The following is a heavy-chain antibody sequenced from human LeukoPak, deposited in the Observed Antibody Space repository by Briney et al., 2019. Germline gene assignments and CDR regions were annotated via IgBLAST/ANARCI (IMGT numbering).Heavy chain of an antibody. J-gene: IGHJ4*02. V-gene: IGHV1-8*02. Sequence: ASVKVSCKASRYTFTNYDLNWVRQATGQGLEWMGWMNLNSGNTGYAQKFQGRVTMTRNTSISTAYMELSSLRSEDTAVYYCARIGSYYNVIDYWGQGTLVTVSS. CDR3: ARIGSYYNVIDY. D-gene: IGHD3-10*01. CDR1: RYTFTNYD. CDR2: MNLNSGNT.